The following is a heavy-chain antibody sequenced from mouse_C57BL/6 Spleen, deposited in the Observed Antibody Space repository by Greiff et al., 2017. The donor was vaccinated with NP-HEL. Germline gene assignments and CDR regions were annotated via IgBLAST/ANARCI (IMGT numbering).Heavy chain of an antibody. CDR3: AGYYGSSYSSWYFDV. Sequence: QVQLQQSGAELVMPGASVKLSCKASGYTFTSYWMHWVKQRPGQGLEWIGEIDPSDSYTNYNQKFKGKSTLTVDKSSSTAYMQLSSLTSEDSAVYYCAGYYGSSYSSWYFDVWGTGTTVTVSS. J-gene: IGHJ1*03. CDR1: GYTFTSYW. CDR2: IDPSDSYT. D-gene: IGHD1-1*01. V-gene: IGHV1-69*01.